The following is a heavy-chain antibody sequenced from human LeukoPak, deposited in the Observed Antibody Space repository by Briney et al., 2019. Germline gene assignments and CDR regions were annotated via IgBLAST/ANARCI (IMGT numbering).Heavy chain of an antibody. Sequence: PGRSLRLSCAASGFTFSSYAMHWVRQAPGKGLEWVAVISYDGSNKYYADSVKGRFTISRDNSKNTLYLQMNSLRAEDTAVYYCARVPVRLLWFGELYPPEVEDAFDIWGQGTMVTVSS. V-gene: IGHV3-30-3*01. J-gene: IGHJ3*02. CDR1: GFTFSSYA. CDR3: ARVPVRLLWFGELYPPEVEDAFDI. D-gene: IGHD3-10*01. CDR2: ISYDGSNK.